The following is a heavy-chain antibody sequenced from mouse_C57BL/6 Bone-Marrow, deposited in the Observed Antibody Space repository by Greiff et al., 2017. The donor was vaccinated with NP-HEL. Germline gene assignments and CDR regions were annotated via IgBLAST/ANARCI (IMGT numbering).Heavy chain of an antibody. CDR1: GFTFSSYA. D-gene: IGHD2-10*01. Sequence: EVKVVESGGGLVKPGGSLKLSCAASGFTFSSYAMSWVRQTPEKRLEWVATISDGGSYTYYPDNVTGRFTISRDNAKNNLYLQMNHLKSDDTAMYYCAREQGLLSFDYWGQGTTLSVSA. J-gene: IGHJ2*01. CDR2: ISDGGSYT. V-gene: IGHV5-4*01. CDR3: AREQGLLSFDY.